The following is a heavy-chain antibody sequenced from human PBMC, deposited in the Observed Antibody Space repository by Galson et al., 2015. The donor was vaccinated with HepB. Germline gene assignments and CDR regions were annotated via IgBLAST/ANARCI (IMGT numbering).Heavy chain of an antibody. Sequence: SLRLSCAASGFTFSSYAMSWVRQAPGKGLEWVSAISGSGGSTYYADSVKGRFTISRDNSKNTLYLQMNSLRAEDTAVYYCARVTGYYDFWSGYYISGDYFDYWGQGTLVTVSS. CDR3: ARVTGYYDFWSGYYISGDYFDY. V-gene: IGHV3-23*01. CDR1: GFTFSSYA. J-gene: IGHJ4*02. CDR2: ISGSGGST. D-gene: IGHD3-3*01.